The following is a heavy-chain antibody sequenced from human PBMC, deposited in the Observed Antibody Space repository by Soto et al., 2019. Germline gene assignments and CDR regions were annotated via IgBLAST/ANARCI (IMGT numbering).Heavy chain of an antibody. Sequence: GGSLRLSCAASGFTFRSYGMHWVRQTPGKGLEWVAVISYDGGNKFYADYVKGRFTISRDNSNSTLHLQMNSLRPEDSAVYYCAKVWAAGGTVYYSWFDPWGQGPLVTVPS. V-gene: IGHV3-30*18. D-gene: IGHD3-9*01. CDR3: AKVWAAGGTVYYSWFDP. J-gene: IGHJ5*02. CDR1: GFTFRSYG. CDR2: ISYDGGNK.